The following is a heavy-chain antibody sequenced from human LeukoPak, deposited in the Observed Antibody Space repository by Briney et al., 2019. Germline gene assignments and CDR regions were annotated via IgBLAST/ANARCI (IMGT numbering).Heavy chain of an antibody. D-gene: IGHD2-2*01. CDR3: ARAGYCSSTSCSFDY. CDR2: ISSSSSCI. CDR1: GFTFSSYS. J-gene: IGHJ4*02. Sequence: GGSLRLSCAASGFTFSSYSMNWVRQAPGKGLEWVSSISSSSSCIYYADSVKGRFTISRDNAKNSLYLQMNSLRAEDTAVYYCARAGYCSSTSCSFDYWGQGTLVTVSS. V-gene: IGHV3-21*01.